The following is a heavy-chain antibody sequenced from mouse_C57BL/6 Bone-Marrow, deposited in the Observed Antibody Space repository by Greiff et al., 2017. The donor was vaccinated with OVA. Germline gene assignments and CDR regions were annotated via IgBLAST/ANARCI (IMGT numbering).Heavy chain of an antibody. Sequence: EVKLVESGGGLVQPGGSLKLSCAASGFTFSDYYMYWVRQTPEKRLEWVAYISNGGGSTYYPDTVKCRFTISRDNAKNTLYRQMSRLKSEDTAMYYCARQEAMDYWGQGTSVTVSS. CDR3: ARQEAMDY. V-gene: IGHV5-12*01. CDR1: GFTFSDYY. J-gene: IGHJ4*01. CDR2: ISNGGGST.